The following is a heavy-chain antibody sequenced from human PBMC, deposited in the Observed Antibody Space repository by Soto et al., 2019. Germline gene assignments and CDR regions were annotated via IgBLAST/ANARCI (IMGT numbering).Heavy chain of an antibody. D-gene: IGHD3-10*01. V-gene: IGHV3-72*01. J-gene: IGHJ4*02. Sequence: EVQLVESGGGLVQPGGSLRLSCTASGFSLSDHYVDCVRQAPGKGLEWVGRSRNKANSYTTEYAASVRGRFTISRDDSRNALYRQMDSLKTEDTAVYYCSGDFTASGTYAVDYWGQGTLVTVSS. CDR3: SGDFTASGTYAVDY. CDR1: GFSLSDHY. CDR2: SRNKANSYTT.